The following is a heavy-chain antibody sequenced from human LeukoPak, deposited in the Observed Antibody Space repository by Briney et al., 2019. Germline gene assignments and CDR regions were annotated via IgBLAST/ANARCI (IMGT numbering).Heavy chain of an antibody. Sequence: GGSLRLSCAASGFTFSSYAMAWVRQAPGKGLEWVSAIGGSGAVTAYADSVKGRFSISRENSRNTLYLQMNGLRAEDTAVHYCAIRGSYRSFDYWGQGILVTVSS. D-gene: IGHD1-26*01. CDR1: GFTFSSYA. V-gene: IGHV3-23*01. J-gene: IGHJ4*02. CDR2: IGGSGAVT. CDR3: AIRGSYRSFDY.